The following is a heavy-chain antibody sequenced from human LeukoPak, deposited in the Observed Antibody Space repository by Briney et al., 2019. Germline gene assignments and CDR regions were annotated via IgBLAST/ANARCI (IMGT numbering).Heavy chain of an antibody. CDR1: GCSINSYF. Sequence: PSETLSLTCSVSGCSINSYFWTWIRQPAGKGLEWIWRINTSGRTTYNPSVKRRITMSLDTSKNQFSLRLSSVTAADTAVYYCAREDYDSSGSYTVYWFDPWGQGPLVTVSS. V-gene: IGHV4-4*07. J-gene: IGHJ5*02. D-gene: IGHD3-22*01. CDR3: AREDYDSSGSYTVYWFDP. CDR2: INTSGRT.